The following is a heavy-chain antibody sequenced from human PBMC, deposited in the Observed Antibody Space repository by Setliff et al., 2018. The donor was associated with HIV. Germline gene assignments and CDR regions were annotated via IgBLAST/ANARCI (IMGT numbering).Heavy chain of an antibody. CDR2: MLNDGRT. CDR3: AKGVKWLDP. Sequence: GGSLRLSCAASGFTVSNNYMTWVRQAPGKGLEWVSVMLNDGRTYYADSVQGRFTISRDNSINILYLHMNRLIAEDTAVYYCAKGVKWLDPWGQGTLGTVSS. J-gene: IGHJ5*01. V-gene: IGHV3-53*01. CDR1: GFTVSNNY. D-gene: IGHD3-16*01.